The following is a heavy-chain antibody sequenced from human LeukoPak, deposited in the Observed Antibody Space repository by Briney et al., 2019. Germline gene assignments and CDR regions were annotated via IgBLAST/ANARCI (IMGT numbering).Heavy chain of an antibody. V-gene: IGHV4-38-2*01. D-gene: IGHD1-26*01. CDR3: ARLVGARSQADH. CDR2: VFHSGST. Sequence: SETLSLTCAVSAYSISNGYYWGWIRPPPGKGLEWIGSVFHSGSTFYSPSLKSRVTMSVDTSKNQFSLNLSSVTAADTALYYCARLVGARSQADHWGQGTLVTVSS. CDR1: AYSISNGYY. J-gene: IGHJ4*02.